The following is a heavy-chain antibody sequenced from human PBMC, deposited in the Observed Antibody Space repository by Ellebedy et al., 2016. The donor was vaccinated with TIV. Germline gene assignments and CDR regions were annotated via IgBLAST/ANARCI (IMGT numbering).Heavy chain of an antibody. D-gene: IGHD3-22*01. Sequence: GESLKISCATSGFTFSRYNMNWVRQAPGKGLEWVSYIDSSSSTIYYADSVEGRFTISRDNAKNSLYLQMNSLRDEETALYYGARDNYDSSGYYYGGFWGQGTPVTVSS. CDR1: GFTFSRYN. V-gene: IGHV3-48*02. CDR2: IDSSSSTI. J-gene: IGHJ4*02. CDR3: ARDNYDSSGYYYGGF.